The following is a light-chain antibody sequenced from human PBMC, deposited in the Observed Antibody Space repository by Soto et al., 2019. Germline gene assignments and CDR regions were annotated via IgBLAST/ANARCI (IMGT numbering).Light chain of an antibody. CDR3: MQATQSRT. CDR1: QSLVYSDGNSY. CDR2: QVS. J-gene: IGKJ5*01. V-gene: IGKV2-24*01. Sequence: DIVLTQTPLSSPVTLGQPASISCRSSQSLVYSDGNSYLSWLQQMPGQPLRLLIYQVSERFSGVPDRFSGSGAGTDFTLKISRVEPEDVGVYYCMQATQSRTFGQGTRLEIK.